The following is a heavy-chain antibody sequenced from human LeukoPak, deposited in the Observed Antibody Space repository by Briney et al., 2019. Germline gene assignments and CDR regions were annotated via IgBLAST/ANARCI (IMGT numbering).Heavy chain of an antibody. CDR1: GFTINTNY. J-gene: IGHJ5*02. CDR3: VGYHSESPAP. Sequence: QAGGSLRLSCAASGFTINTNYMSWVRQAPGKGLEWVSGIYTGNSTIYADSVRGRFTISRDNSKYTFYLQMNSLRAEDTAVYYCVGYHSESPAPWGQGTLVTVSS. CDR2: IYTGNST. V-gene: IGHV3-53*01. D-gene: IGHD3-10*01.